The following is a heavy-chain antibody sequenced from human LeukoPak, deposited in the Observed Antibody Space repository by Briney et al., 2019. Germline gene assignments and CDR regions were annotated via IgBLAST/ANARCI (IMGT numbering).Heavy chain of an antibody. J-gene: IGHJ4*02. CDR2: IYHSGST. D-gene: IGHD2-2*01. CDR3: ARVPRYCSSTSCPWGGFDY. V-gene: IGHV4-4*02. Sequence: TSETLSLTCAVSGASISSNNWWWSWVRQPPGKGLEWIGEIYHSGSTNYNPSLKSRVTMSVDTSKNQFSLKLSSVTAADTAVYYCARVPRYCSSTSCPWGGFDYWGQGTLVTVSS. CDR1: GASISSNNW.